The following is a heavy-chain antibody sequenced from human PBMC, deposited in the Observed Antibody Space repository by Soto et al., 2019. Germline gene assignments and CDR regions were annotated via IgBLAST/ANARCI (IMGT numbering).Heavy chain of an antibody. Sequence: SETLSLTCTASGGSVSGGSYQWTWIRQPPGKGLEWIGYVHFTGGTNYNPSLESRVTISIDTSRDQFSLKLTSLTAADTAVYFCARDNMATFDYHYYGMDVWGPGTTVTVSS. D-gene: IGHD5-12*01. CDR3: ARDNMATFDYHYYGMDV. J-gene: IGHJ6*02. CDR2: VHFTGGT. CDR1: GGSVSGGSYQ. V-gene: IGHV4-61*01.